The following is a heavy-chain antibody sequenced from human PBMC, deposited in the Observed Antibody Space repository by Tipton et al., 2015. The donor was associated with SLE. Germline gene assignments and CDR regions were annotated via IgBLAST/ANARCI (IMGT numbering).Heavy chain of an antibody. CDR2: IYHSGST. CDR1: SYSIRSGYY. D-gene: IGHD6-19*01. V-gene: IGHV4-38-2*02. J-gene: IGHJ3*02. Sequence: TLSLTCAVSSYSIRSGYYWGWIRQPPGKGLEWIGSIYHSGSTYYNPSLKSRVTMSVDTSKNQFSLKLSSVTAADTAVYYCARDSTAYSSGWVDAFDIWGQGTMVTVSS. CDR3: ARDSTAYSSGWVDAFDI.